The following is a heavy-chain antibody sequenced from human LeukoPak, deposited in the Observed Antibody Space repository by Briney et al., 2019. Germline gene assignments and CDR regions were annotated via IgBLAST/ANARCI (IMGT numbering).Heavy chain of an antibody. CDR3: ARGAGSSWYFYFDY. D-gene: IGHD6-13*01. Sequence: GGSLRLSCAASGFTFDDHGMSWVRQAPGKGLEWVSGIKWDGGSTGYADSVKGRFTISRGNAKKSLYLQMNSLRVEDTAVYYCARGAGSSWYFYFDYWGQGTLVTVSS. J-gene: IGHJ4*02. CDR1: GFTFDDHG. V-gene: IGHV3-20*04. CDR2: IKWDGGST.